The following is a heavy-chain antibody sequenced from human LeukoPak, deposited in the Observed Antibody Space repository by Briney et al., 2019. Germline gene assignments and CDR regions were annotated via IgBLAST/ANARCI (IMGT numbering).Heavy chain of an antibody. CDR2: INHSGST. V-gene: IGHV4-34*01. CDR1: GGSFSGYY. Sequence: SETLSLTCAVYGGSFSGYYWSWIRQPPGKGLEWIGEINHSGSTNYNPSLKSRVTISVDTSKNQFSLKLSSVTAADTAVYCCALGYCSGGSCYSDAFDIWGQGTMVTVSS. J-gene: IGHJ3*02. D-gene: IGHD2-15*01. CDR3: ALGYCSGGSCYSDAFDI.